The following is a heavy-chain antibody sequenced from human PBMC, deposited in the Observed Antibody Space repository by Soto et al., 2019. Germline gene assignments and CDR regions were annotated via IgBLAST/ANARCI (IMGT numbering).Heavy chain of an antibody. CDR2: IIPIFGTA. D-gene: IGHD4-4*01. Sequence: ASVKVSCKASGGTFSSYAISWVRQAPGQGLEWMGGIIPIFGTANYAQKFQGRVTITADESTSTAYMELSSLRSEDTAVYYCAGRITVTWYYYYGMDVGGQGTTVTVPS. CDR3: AGRITVTWYYYYGMDV. J-gene: IGHJ6*02. V-gene: IGHV1-69*13. CDR1: GGTFSSYA.